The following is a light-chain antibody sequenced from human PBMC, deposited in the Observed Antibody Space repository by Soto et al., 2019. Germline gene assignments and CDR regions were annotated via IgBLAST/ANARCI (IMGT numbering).Light chain of an antibody. CDR2: EVS. V-gene: IGLV2-14*01. CDR1: SSDVGGYNY. CDR3: RSYTSSSTPLV. Sequence: QSALTQPASVSGSPGQSITISCTGTSSDVGGYNYVSWYQQHPGKAPKLMIYEVSNRPSGVSNRFSGSKSGNTASLTISGLQAEDEADYYCRSYTSSSTPLVLGGGTKLTVL. J-gene: IGLJ2*01.